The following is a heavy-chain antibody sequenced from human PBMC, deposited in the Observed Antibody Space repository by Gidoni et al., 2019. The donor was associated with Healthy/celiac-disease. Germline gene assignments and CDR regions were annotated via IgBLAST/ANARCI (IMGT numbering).Heavy chain of an antibody. CDR1: GFTFSSYG. V-gene: IGHV3-33*01. CDR2: IWYDGSNK. Sequence: QVQLVESGGGVVQPGRSLRLSCAASGFTFSSYGMHWVRQAPGKGLEWVAVIWYDGSNKYYADSVKGRFTISRDNSKNTLYLQMNSLRAEDTAVYYCARGEYSSSSGVYYFDYWGQGTLVTVSS. J-gene: IGHJ4*02. D-gene: IGHD6-6*01. CDR3: ARGEYSSSSGVYYFDY.